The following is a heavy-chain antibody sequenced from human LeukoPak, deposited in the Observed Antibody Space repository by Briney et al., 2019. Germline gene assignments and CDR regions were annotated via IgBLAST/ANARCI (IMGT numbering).Heavy chain of an antibody. CDR1: GFTFDDYA. CDR3: VKGRWFGELLS. Sequence: GGSLRLSCAASGFTFDDYAMYWVRHAPGKGLEWVSGISWNSGSIGYADSVKGRFTISRDNAKNSLYLQMNSLRAEDTALYYCVKGRWFGELLSWGQGTLVSVSS. CDR2: ISWNSGSI. D-gene: IGHD3-10*01. V-gene: IGHV3-9*01. J-gene: IGHJ4*02.